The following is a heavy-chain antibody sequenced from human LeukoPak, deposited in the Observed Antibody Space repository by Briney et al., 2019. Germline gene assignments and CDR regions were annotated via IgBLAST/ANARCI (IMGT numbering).Heavy chain of an antibody. Sequence: SETLSLTCAVYGGSFSGYYWSWIRQPAGKGLEWIGRIYTSGSTNYNPSLKSRVTISVDTSKNQFSLKLSSVTAADTAVYYCARVDGYNYDYWGQGTLVTVSS. J-gene: IGHJ4*02. CDR2: IYTSGST. CDR3: ARVDGYNYDY. V-gene: IGHV4-59*10. CDR1: GGSFSGYY. D-gene: IGHD5-24*01.